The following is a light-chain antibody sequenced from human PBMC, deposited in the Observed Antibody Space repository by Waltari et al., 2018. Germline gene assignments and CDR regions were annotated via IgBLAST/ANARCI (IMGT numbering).Light chain of an antibody. CDR1: QSIMSW. CDR3: QQYNTDYT. V-gene: IGKV1-5*03. Sequence: DVQMTQSPSTLSASVGDTVSITCRASQSIMSWLAWYQQKAGKAPKVLISKASTLESGVPSRFSGSESGTEFTLTISILQPDDFATYYCQQYNTDYTFGQGTILEIK. CDR2: KAS. J-gene: IGKJ2*01.